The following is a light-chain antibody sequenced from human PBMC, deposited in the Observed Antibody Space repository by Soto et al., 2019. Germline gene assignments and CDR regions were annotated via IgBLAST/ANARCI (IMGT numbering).Light chain of an antibody. CDR2: GAS. V-gene: IGKV3-15*01. CDR3: QQYNNWPPWT. Sequence: EIVMTQSPATLSVSPGERATLSCRASQSVSSNLAWYQQKPGQAPRLLIYGASTRATGIPAGFSGSGSGTEFTLTISTLQPEDFAVYYCQQYNNWPPWTFGQGTKVEIK. CDR1: QSVSSN. J-gene: IGKJ1*01.